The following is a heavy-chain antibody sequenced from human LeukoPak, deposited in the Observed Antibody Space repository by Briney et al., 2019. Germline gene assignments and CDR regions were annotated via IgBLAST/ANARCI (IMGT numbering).Heavy chain of an antibody. Sequence: KPSETLSLTCSVSGGSIISSYYWSWIRQPPGKGLEWIGYVYYSGATNYNPSLKSRVTISLETSKNQFSLRLTSVTAADTAVYYCARRVAVTGIYCFDLWGQGTPVTVSS. CDR3: ARRVAVTGIYCFDL. J-gene: IGHJ4*02. CDR1: GGSIISSYY. D-gene: IGHD6-19*01. CDR2: VYYSGAT. V-gene: IGHV4-59*08.